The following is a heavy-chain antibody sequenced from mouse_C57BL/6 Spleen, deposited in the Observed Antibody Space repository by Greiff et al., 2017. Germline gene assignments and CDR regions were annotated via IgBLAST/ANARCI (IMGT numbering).Heavy chain of an antibody. D-gene: IGHD1-1*01. CDR1: GYAFSSSW. Sequence: VQLQESGPELVKPGASVKISCKASGYAFSSSWMNWVKQRPGKGLEWIGRIYPGDGDTNYNGKFKGKATLTADKSSSTAYMQLSSLTSEDSAVYFCARGTTGDYFDYWGQGTTLTVSS. CDR2: IYPGDGDT. J-gene: IGHJ2*01. V-gene: IGHV1-82*01. CDR3: ARGTTGDYFDY.